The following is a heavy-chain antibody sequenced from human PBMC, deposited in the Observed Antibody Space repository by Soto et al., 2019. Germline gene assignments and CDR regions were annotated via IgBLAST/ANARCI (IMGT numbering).Heavy chain of an antibody. CDR1: GFSFSRFA. CDR2: ITYDGSNQ. D-gene: IGHD3-10*02. J-gene: IGHJ3*02. V-gene: IGHV3-30*01. Sequence: QVQLVESGGGVVQPGRSLRLSCTGSGFSFSRFAIHWVRQAHGKALAWVAVITYDGSNQYYADSVKGRFTVSRDNSKSTVYLQMKSLRSSDTDVDYCARLFGGDNENHADEFDRWGRGTMVPVSS. CDR3: ARLFGGDNENHADEFDR.